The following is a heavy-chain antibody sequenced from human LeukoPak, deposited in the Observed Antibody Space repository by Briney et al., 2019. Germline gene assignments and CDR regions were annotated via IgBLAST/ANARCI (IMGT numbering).Heavy chain of an antibody. J-gene: IGHJ4*02. CDR1: GFTFSNYW. V-gene: IGHV3-7*01. CDR3: ASTQTLDY. CDR2: IKQDGSEK. Sequence: GRSLRLSCAASGFTFSNYWMSWVRQAPGKGLEWVANIKQDGSEKYYGDSVMGRFTISRDNAKNSLYLQMNSLRAEDTAVYYCASTQTLDYWGQGTLVTVSS.